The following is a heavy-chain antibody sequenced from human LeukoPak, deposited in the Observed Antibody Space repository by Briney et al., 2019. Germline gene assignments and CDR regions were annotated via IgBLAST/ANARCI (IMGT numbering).Heavy chain of an antibody. Sequence: ASVKVSCKASGYTFTGYYMHRVRQAPGQGHEWKGWINPNSGGTNYAQKFQGRVTMTRDTSISTAYMELSRLRSDDTAVYYCARVTMVRGVITVPFDYWGQGTLVTVSS. V-gene: IGHV1-2*02. CDR2: INPNSGGT. J-gene: IGHJ4*02. CDR1: GYTFTGYY. CDR3: ARVTMVRGVITVPFDY. D-gene: IGHD3-10*01.